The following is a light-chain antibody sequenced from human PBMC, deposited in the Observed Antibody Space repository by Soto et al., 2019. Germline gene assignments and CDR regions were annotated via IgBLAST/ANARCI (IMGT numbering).Light chain of an antibody. Sequence: DIQMTQSPSSLSASVGDRFTITCRASQTIATFLNWYQQKPGKAPKLLIYGASTLQSGVPSRFSGSGSGADFTLTISSLQPEDSATYYCQLSHKNLTFSQGTRLEIK. CDR1: QTIATF. J-gene: IGKJ5*01. V-gene: IGKV1-39*01. CDR3: QLSHKNLT. CDR2: GAS.